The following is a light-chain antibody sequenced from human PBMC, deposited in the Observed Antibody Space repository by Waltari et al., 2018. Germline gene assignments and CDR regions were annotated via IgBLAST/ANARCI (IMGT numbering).Light chain of an antibody. CDR3: QVWDSSSDHNV. J-gene: IGLJ6*01. Sequence: SYVLTQPPSVSVAPGKTARITCGGNNIGSKSVHWYQQKPGQAPVLVIYYDRDRPSGIPERFSGSNSGNTVTLTISRVEAGDEADYYCQVWDSSSDHNVFGSGTKVTVL. CDR1: NIGSKS. CDR2: YDR. V-gene: IGLV3-21*04.